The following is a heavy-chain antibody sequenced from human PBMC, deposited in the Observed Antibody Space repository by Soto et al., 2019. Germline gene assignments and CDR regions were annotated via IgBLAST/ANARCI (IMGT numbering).Heavy chain of an antibody. CDR1: GFTLSYHY. J-gene: IGHJ4*02. CDR2: SRDKPQGYST. CDR3: VRATYFSDSSGYTRCLDY. Sequence: GGSLRLSCAGSGFTLSYHYIDWVRQAPGKGLEWVGRSRDKPQGYSTAYAASVKGRFTTSRDESKNSAYLQMNSLKTEDTAVYYCVRATYFSDSSGYTRCLDYWGQGTLVTVSS. V-gene: IGHV3-72*01. D-gene: IGHD3-22*01.